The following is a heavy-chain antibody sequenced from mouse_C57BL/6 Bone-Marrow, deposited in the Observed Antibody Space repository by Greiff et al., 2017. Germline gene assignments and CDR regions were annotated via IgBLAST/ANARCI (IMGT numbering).Heavy chain of an antibody. CDR1: GFSLTSYG. CDR3: AKTYDYDGGGFDY. D-gene: IGHD2-4*01. CDR2: IWRGGST. Sequence: VQLQQSGPGLVQPSQSLSITCTVSGFSLTSYGVHWVRQSPGKGLEWLGVIWRGGSTDYNAAFMSRLSITKDNSKSQVFFKMNSLQADDTAIYYCAKTYDYDGGGFDYWGQGTTLTFSS. V-gene: IGHV2-5*01. J-gene: IGHJ2*01.